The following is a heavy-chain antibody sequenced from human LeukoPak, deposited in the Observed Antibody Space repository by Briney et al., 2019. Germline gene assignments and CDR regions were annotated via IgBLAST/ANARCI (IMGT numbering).Heavy chain of an antibody. CDR3: ARRLGYCSSTSPGSGYDFWSGYYSSLTRGCAFDI. V-gene: IGHV3-48*04. CDR2: ISSSSSTI. D-gene: IGHD3-3*01. CDR1: GFTFSSYS. Sequence: GGSLRLSCAASGFTFSSYSMNWVRQAPGKGLEWVAYISSSSSTIYYADSVKGRFTISRDNAKNSLYLQMHSLRAEDTAVYYCARRLGYCSSTSPGSGYDFWSGYYSSLTRGCAFDIWGQGTMVTVSS. J-gene: IGHJ3*02.